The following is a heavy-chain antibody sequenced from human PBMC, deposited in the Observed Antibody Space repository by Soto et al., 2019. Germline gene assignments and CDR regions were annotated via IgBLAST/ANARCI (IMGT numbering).Heavy chain of an antibody. Sequence: SGGALRLSCAAPGFTFRSYWMHWVRQAPGKGLVWVSRINSDGSSTSYADSVKGRFTISRDNAKNTLYLQMNSLRAEDTAVYYCAVAVAGPTAIGYWGQGTLVTVSS. CDR2: INSDGSST. J-gene: IGHJ4*02. CDR3: AVAVAGPTAIGY. V-gene: IGHV3-74*01. CDR1: GFTFRSYW. D-gene: IGHD6-19*01.